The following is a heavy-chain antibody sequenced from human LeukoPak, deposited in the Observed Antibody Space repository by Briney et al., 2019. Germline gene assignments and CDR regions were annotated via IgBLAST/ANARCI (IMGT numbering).Heavy chain of an antibody. CDR2: IYTSGST. J-gene: IGHJ6*03. CDR3: ARARGVGSDHSPRYYYYMDV. V-gene: IGHV4-61*02. Sequence: PSQTLSLTCTVSGGSISSGSYYWSWIRQPAGKGLEWIGRIYTSGSTNYNPSLKSRVTISVDTSKNQFSLKLSSVTAADTAVYYCARARGVGSDHSPRYYYYMDVWGKGTTVTVSS. CDR1: GGSISSGSYY.